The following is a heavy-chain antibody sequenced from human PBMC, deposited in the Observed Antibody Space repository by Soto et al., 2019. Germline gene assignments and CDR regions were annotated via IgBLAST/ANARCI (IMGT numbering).Heavy chain of an antibody. CDR2: IWYNGSNK. J-gene: IGHJ6*02. Sequence: GGSLRLSCAASGFTFSYYGMHWVRQAPGKGLEWVAVIWYNGSNKYYADSVKGRFTLSRDNSKNTLFLQMNSLRAEDTAVDYCARESCGTISCYGGQYYYGMDVWGQGTTVTVSS. D-gene: IGHD2-2*01. CDR1: GFTFSYYG. CDR3: ARESCGTISCYGGQYYYGMDV. V-gene: IGHV3-33*01.